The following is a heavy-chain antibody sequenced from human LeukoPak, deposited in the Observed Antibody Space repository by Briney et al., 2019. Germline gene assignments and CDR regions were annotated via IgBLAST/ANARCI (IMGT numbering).Heavy chain of an antibody. V-gene: IGHV3-21*01. CDR2: ISSTGNYI. D-gene: IGHD1-1*01. CDR3: ARVSTGPV. J-gene: IGHJ4*02. CDR1: GFIFSNFN. Sequence: GSLRASCVGSGFIFSNFNMNWVRQAPGKGLEWVSSISSTGNYIHYADPVKGRFTISRDNAQKSLYLQMNSLRVEDSAVYYCARVSTGPVWGQGTLVTVSS.